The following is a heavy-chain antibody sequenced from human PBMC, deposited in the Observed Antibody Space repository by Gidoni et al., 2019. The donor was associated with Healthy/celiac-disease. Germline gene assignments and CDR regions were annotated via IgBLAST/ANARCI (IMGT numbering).Heavy chain of an antibody. Sequence: VPLVESGGGLVRPGGSLRLSCAASGFPVSSNYMSWVRQAPGKGLEWVSVMYSGGSTYYADSVKGRFTISRDNSKNTLYLQMNSLRAEDTAVYYCARDYGGRLLDYWGQGTLVTVSS. D-gene: IGHD6-25*01. CDR1: GFPVSSNY. CDR2: MYSGGST. CDR3: ARDYGGRLLDY. J-gene: IGHJ4*02. V-gene: IGHV3-66*01.